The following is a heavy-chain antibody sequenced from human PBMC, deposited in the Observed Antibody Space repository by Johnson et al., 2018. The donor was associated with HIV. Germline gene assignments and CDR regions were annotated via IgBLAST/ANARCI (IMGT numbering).Heavy chain of an antibody. V-gene: IGHV3-15*01. J-gene: IGHJ3*02. CDR1: GFTFSDAW. CDR2: VKSKTEGGTI. Sequence: VQLVESGGGLVKPGGSLRLSCEASGFTFSDAWMNWVRQVPGKGLEWVGRVKSKTEGGTIDYAAPVKGRFTISRDGSKNTLYLQMTGLKTEDTAVYYVTTDGQDYYDSSGADAVDIWGQGTMVTVSS. CDR3: TTDGQDYYDSSGADAVDI. D-gene: IGHD3-22*01.